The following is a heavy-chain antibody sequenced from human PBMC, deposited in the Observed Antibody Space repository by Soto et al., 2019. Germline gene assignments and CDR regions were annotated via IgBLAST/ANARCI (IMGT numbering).Heavy chain of an antibody. D-gene: IGHD1-26*01. CDR1: GVSFSGYY. J-gene: IGHJ4*02. CDR3: ARERRHSQGDQRFDY. CDR2: INHSGST. Sequence: PSETLSLTCAVYGVSFSGYYWSWIRQPPGKGLEWIGEINHSGSTNYNPSLKSRVTISVDTSKNQFSLKLSSVTAADTAVYYCARERRHSQGDQRFDYWGQGTLVTVSS. V-gene: IGHV4-34*01.